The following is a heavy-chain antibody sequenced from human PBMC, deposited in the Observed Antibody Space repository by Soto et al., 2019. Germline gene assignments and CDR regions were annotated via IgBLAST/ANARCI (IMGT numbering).Heavy chain of an antibody. CDR2: INQDGSEK. J-gene: IGHJ4*02. Sequence: EVQLVESGGGLVQPGGSLRLSCAASGLTYRSNWMSWVRQAPGKGLEWVANINQDGSEKSYVDSVKGRFNISRDTSKGSLFLHMNSLRGEDTADYYCARGSGSSDFDSWGQGALVTVSS. CDR1: GLTYRSNW. CDR3: ARGSGSSDFDS. D-gene: IGHD3-10*01. V-gene: IGHV3-7*01.